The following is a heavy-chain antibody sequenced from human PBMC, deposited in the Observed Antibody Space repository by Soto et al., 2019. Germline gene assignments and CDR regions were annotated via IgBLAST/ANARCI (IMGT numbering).Heavy chain of an antibody. CDR1: GFTFDDYA. Sequence: DVQLVESGGGLVQPGRSLRLSCAASGFTFDDYAMHWVRQAPGKGLEWVSGISWNSGSIGYADSVKGRFTISRDNAKNSLYLQMNSLRAEDTALYYCAKDTTPYSSGLTDWGQGTLVTVSS. V-gene: IGHV3-9*01. CDR2: ISWNSGSI. D-gene: IGHD6-19*01. J-gene: IGHJ4*02. CDR3: AKDTTPYSSGLTD.